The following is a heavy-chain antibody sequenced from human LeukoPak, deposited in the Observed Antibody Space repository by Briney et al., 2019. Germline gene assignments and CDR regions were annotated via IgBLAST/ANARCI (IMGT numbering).Heavy chain of an antibody. V-gene: IGHV1-46*01. Sequence: ASVKVSCKASGYTFTRYYMHWVRQAPGQGLEWMGIINPSGGNTNYAQKFQGRVTMTRDMSTSTVYMELSSLRSEDTAVYYCARGRSSGYNDAFGIWGQGTMVTVSS. J-gene: IGHJ3*02. D-gene: IGHD3-22*01. CDR2: INPSGGNT. CDR1: GYTFTRYY. CDR3: ARGRSSGYNDAFGI.